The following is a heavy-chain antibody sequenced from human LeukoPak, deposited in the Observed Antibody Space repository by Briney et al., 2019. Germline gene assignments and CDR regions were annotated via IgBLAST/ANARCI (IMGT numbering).Heavy chain of an antibody. J-gene: IGHJ4*02. V-gene: IGHV3-53*01. CDR3: ARALYRGYYFDY. D-gene: IGHD3-16*01. CDR1: GFTFNYFS. Sequence: TGGSLRLSCAASGFTFNYFSVNWVRQAPGKGLEWVSFIYSGGSTYYADSVKGRFTISRDNSKNTLYLQMNSLRPEDTAVYYCARALYRGYYFDYWGQGTLVTVSS. CDR2: IYSGGST.